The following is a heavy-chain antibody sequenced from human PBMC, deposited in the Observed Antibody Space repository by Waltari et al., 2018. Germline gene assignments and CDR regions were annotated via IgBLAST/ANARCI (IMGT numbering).Heavy chain of an antibody. D-gene: IGHD5-18*01. CDR2: IYYSGST. V-gene: IGHV4-39*07. J-gene: IGHJ4*02. CDR3: ARQAQAYSYGFDY. CDR1: GGSISSSSYY. Sequence: QLQLQESGPGLVQPSETLSLTRTVSGGSISSSSYYWGWIRQPPGKGLGWLGGIYYSGSTYYNPSLKSRVTISVDTSKNQFSLKLSSVTAADTAVYYCARQAQAYSYGFDYWGQGTLVTVSS.